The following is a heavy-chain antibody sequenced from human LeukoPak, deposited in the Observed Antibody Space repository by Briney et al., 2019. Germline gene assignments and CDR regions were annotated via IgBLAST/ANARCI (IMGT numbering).Heavy chain of an antibody. CDR2: ISYDGSNK. Sequence: PGGSLRLSCAASGFTFSSYGMHWVRQAPGKGLEWVAVISYDGSNKYYADSVKGRFTVSRDNSKNTVYLQMNSLRAEDTAVYYCARASGWAVAAKDYYYYMDVWGKGTTVTVSS. CDR3: ARASGWAVAAKDYYYYMDV. CDR1: GFTFSSYG. D-gene: IGHD6-19*01. J-gene: IGHJ6*03. V-gene: IGHV3-30*03.